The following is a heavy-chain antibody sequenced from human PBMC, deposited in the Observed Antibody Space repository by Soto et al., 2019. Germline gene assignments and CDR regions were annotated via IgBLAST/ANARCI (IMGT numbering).Heavy chain of an antibody. CDR2: INHSGST. CDR3: ARGRGDIVVVPAATKAFDY. CDR1: GGSFSGYY. D-gene: IGHD2-2*01. V-gene: IGHV4-34*01. J-gene: IGHJ4*02. Sequence: PSETLSLTCAVYGGSFSGYYWSWIRQPPGKGLEWIGEINHSGSTNYNPSLKSRVTISVDTSKNQFSLKLSSVTAADTAVYYCARGRGDIVVVPAATKAFDYWGQGTLVTVS.